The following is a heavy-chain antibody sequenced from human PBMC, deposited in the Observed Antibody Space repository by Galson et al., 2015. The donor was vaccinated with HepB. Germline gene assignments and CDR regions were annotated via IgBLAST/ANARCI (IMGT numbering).Heavy chain of an antibody. D-gene: IGHD5-12*01. CDR2: IGTAGDT. V-gene: IGHV3-13*01. Sequence: SLRLSCAASGFTFSSYDMHWVRQATGKGLEWVSAIGTAGDTYYPGSVKGRFTISRENAKNSLYLQMNSLRAGDTAVYYCARVVREYSGYEDSYYMDVWGKGTTVTVSS. CDR1: GFTFSSYD. J-gene: IGHJ6*03. CDR3: ARVVREYSGYEDSYYMDV.